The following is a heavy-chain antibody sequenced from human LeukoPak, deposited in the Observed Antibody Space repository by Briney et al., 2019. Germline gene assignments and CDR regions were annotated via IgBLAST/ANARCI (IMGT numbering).Heavy chain of an antibody. J-gene: IGHJ4*02. CDR2: INPNSGGT. CDR3: ARASGSYSIFDY. D-gene: IGHD1-26*01. V-gene: IGHV1-2*02. CDR1: GNTFTSYY. Sequence: ASVKVSCKASGNTFTSYYMHWVRQAPGQGLEWMGWINPNSGGTNYAQKFQGRVTMTRDTSISTAYMELSRLRSDDTAVYYCARASGSYSIFDYWGQGTLVTVSS.